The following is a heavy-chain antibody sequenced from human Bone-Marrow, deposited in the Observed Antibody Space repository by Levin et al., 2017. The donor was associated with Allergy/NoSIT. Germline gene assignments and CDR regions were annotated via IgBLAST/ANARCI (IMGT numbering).Heavy chain of an antibody. Sequence: PSETLSLTCTVSGGSVDNNYWTWIRQAPGREMEWIESNGHTGTKTEGAQYNPSLRSRVSISLDTSKREFSLKLTSVTTADTAVYYCARCQNGNSGGYLDYWGQGILVTVSS. CDR3: ARCQNGNSGGYLDY. D-gene: IGHD4-23*01. CDR1: GGSVDNNY. CDR2: NGHTGTKTEGA. V-gene: IGHV4-59*02. J-gene: IGHJ4*02.